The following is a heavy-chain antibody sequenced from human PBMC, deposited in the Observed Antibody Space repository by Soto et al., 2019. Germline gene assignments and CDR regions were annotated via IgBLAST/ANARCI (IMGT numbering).Heavy chain of an antibody. Sequence: SETLSLTCTVSGGSISSSSYYWGWIRQPPGKGLEWIGSIYYSGSTYYNPSLKSRVTISVDTSKNQFSLKLSSVTAADTAVYYCARHGIAVAGTGEWFDPWGQGTLVTVSS. CDR2: IYYSGST. J-gene: IGHJ5*02. D-gene: IGHD6-19*01. V-gene: IGHV4-39*01. CDR1: GGSISSSSYY. CDR3: ARHGIAVAGTGEWFDP.